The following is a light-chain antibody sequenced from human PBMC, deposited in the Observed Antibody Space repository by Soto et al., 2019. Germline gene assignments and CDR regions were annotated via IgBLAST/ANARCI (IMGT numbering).Light chain of an antibody. CDR2: EVS. CDR1: SSDVGGYNY. CDR3: YSYAGSSIWV. J-gene: IGLJ3*02. V-gene: IGLV2-8*01. Sequence: QSVLTQPPSASGSPGQSVTISCTGTSSDVGGYNYVSWYQQLPGRAPKLVIYEVSKRPSGVPDRFSGSKSGNASALTVSGLQTEDEADYYCYSYAGSSIWVFGGGTKLTGL.